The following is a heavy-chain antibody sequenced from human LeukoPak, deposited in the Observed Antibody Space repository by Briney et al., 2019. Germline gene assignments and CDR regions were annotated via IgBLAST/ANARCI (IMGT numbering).Heavy chain of an antibody. CDR2: INHSGST. Sequence: SETLSLTCAVYGGSFSGYYWSWIRQPPGRGLEWIGEINHSGSTNYNPSLKSRVTISVDTSKNQFSLKLSSVTAADTAVYYCARNLPVITFGGVISLYYYYYYMDVWGKGTTVTISS. CDR1: GGSFSGYY. V-gene: IGHV4-34*01. CDR3: ARNLPVITFGGVISLYYYYYYMDV. D-gene: IGHD3-16*01. J-gene: IGHJ6*03.